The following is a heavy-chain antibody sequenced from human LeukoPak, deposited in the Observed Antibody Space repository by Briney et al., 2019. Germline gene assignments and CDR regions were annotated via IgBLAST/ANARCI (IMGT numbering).Heavy chain of an antibody. Sequence: GESLKISCKGSGYSFTIYWIGWVRQMPGKGLEWMGIIYPGDSDTIYSPSFQGQVTTSDDKSISTAYLKWTSLKASDTAMYYCARTNQAAATGWFDTWGPGKLVTVSS. V-gene: IGHV5-51*01. CDR2: IYPGDSDT. J-gene: IGHJ5*02. D-gene: IGHD6-13*01. CDR3: ARTNQAAATGWFDT. CDR1: GYSFTIYW.